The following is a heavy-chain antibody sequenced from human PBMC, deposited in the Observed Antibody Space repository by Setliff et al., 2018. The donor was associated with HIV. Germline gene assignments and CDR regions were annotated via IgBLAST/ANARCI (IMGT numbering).Heavy chain of an antibody. CDR1: GFSLSTRGMC. V-gene: IGHV2-70*11. CDR3: ARITRATVTTSYFDS. J-gene: IGHJ4*02. D-gene: IGHD4-17*01. Sequence: SGPTLVNPTQTLTLTCTFSGFSLSTRGMCVSWIRQPPGKALEWLARIDWDDDKYYNTSLKTRLAISKDTSKNQVVLTMTNLDPVDTATYYCARITRATVTTSYFDSWGQGTLVTVSS. CDR2: IDWDDDK.